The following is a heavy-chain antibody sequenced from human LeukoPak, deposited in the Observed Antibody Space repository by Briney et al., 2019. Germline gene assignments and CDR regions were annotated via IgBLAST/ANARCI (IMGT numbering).Heavy chain of an antibody. D-gene: IGHD2-15*01. CDR1: GGTFSSYA. CDR3: ALAVQGYCSGGSCYDY. J-gene: IGHJ4*02. Sequence: GASVKVSCKASGGTFSSYAISWVRQAPGQGLEWMGGIIPIFGTANYAQKFQGRVTITADESTSTAYMELSSLRSEDTAVYYCALAVQGYCSGGSCYDYWSQGTLVTVSS. V-gene: IGHV1-69*13. CDR2: IIPIFGTA.